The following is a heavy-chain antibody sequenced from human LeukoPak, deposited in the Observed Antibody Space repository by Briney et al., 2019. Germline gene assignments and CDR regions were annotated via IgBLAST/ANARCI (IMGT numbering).Heavy chain of an antibody. Sequence: SETLSLTCTVSGGSISSGSYYWSWIRQPAGKGLEWIGRIYTSGSTNYNPSLKSRVTISVDTSKNQFSLKLSSVTVADTAVYYCAREYQLLFPFSNWFDPWGQGTLVTVSS. CDR2: IYTSGST. J-gene: IGHJ5*02. D-gene: IGHD2-2*01. CDR1: GGSISSGSYY. CDR3: AREYQLLFPFSNWFDP. V-gene: IGHV4-61*02.